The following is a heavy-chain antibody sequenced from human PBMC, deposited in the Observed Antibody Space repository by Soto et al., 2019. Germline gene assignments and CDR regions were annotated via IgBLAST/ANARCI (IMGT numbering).Heavy chain of an antibody. CDR3: AKDQDYYDSSGYYDY. Sequence: GGSLRLSCAASGFTFSSYAMSWVRQAPGKGLEWVSAISGSGGSTYYADSVKGRFTISRDNSKNTLYLQMNSLRAEDTAVYYCAKDQDYYDSSGYYDYWGQGTLVTVSS. V-gene: IGHV3-23*01. CDR2: ISGSGGST. CDR1: GFTFSSYA. D-gene: IGHD3-22*01. J-gene: IGHJ4*02.